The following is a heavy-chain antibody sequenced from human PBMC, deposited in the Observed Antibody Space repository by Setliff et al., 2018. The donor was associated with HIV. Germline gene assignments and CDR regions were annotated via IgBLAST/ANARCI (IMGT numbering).Heavy chain of an antibody. V-gene: IGHV4-4*02. CDR1: GGSVSSRKW. J-gene: IGHJ4*02. D-gene: IGHD3-10*01. CDR2: IYHSGST. CDR3: ARRAGSDYFTRFDY. Sequence: PSETLSLTCAVSGGSVSSRKWWSWVRQSPGKGLEWIGEIYHSGSTNYNPSLKSRVTILGDTSKNQFSLKLSSVTAADTAVYYCARRAGSDYFTRFDYWGQGTLVTVSS.